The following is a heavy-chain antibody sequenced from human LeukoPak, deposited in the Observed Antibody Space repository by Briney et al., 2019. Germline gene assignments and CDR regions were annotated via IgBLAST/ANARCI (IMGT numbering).Heavy chain of an antibody. CDR3: ARDESSSSTIGGIDP. J-gene: IGHJ5*02. CDR2: INHSGST. D-gene: IGHD6-13*01. Sequence: SETLSLTYAVYGGSFSGYYWSWIRQPPGKGLEWIGEINHSGSTNCNPSLKSRVTISVDTSKNRFSLKLSSVTAADTAVYYCARDESSSSTIGGIDPWGQGTLVTVSS. V-gene: IGHV4-34*01. CDR1: GGSFSGYY.